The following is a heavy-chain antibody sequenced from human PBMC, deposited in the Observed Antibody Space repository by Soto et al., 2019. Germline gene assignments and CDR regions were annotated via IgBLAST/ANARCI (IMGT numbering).Heavy chain of an antibody. CDR3: AKHYDRSGYYYRGLDY. J-gene: IGHJ4*02. CDR1: GGTFSSYA. CDR2: IIPIFGTA. D-gene: IGHD3-22*01. Sequence: QVQLVQSGAEVKKPGSSVKVSCKASGGTFSSYAISWVRQAPGQGLEWMGGIIPIFGTADYAQKFQGRVTITADESTSTADMELSSLRSEATAVYYCAKHYDRSGYYYRGLDYWGQGTLVTVSS. V-gene: IGHV1-69*12.